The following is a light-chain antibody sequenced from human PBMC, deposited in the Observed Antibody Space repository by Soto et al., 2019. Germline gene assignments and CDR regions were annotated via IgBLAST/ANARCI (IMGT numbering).Light chain of an antibody. CDR3: QQYGSSHT. CDR2: GAS. CDR1: QYLSGN. V-gene: IGKV3-15*01. Sequence: VMTQSPDTLSVSPGERATLSCRASQYLSGNLAWYQQRPGQAPRLLIYGASTRATGIPARFSGSGSGRDFKLTISSLQAEDYAVYYCQQYGSSHTFGQGTRLEIK. J-gene: IGKJ5*01.